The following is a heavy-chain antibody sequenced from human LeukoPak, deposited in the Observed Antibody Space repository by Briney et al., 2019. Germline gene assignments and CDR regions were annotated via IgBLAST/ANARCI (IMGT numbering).Heavy chain of an antibody. Sequence: GGSLRLSCAASGFTLSSYGMHWVRQAPGKGLEWVAFIRYDGSNKYYADSVKGRFTISRDNSKNTLYLQVNSLRAEDTAIYYCAKDRDDYFDYWGQGTLVTVSS. CDR1: GFTLSSYG. V-gene: IGHV3-30*02. J-gene: IGHJ4*02. D-gene: IGHD5-24*01. CDR3: AKDRDDYFDY. CDR2: IRYDGSNK.